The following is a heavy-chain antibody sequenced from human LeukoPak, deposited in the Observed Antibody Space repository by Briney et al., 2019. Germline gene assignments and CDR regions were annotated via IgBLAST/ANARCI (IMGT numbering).Heavy chain of an antibody. Sequence: GASVKVSCKASGGTFSSYAISWVRQAPGQGLEWMGRIIPILGIANYAQKFHGRVTITADKSTSTAYMELSSLRSEDTAVYYCARDEDYGDYETHAFDIWGQGTMVTVSS. V-gene: IGHV1-69*04. J-gene: IGHJ3*02. D-gene: IGHD4-17*01. CDR1: GGTFSSYA. CDR3: ARDEDYGDYETHAFDI. CDR2: IIPILGIA.